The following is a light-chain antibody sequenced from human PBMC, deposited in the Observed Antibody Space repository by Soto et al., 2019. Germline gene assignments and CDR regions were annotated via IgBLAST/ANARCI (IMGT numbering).Light chain of an antibody. V-gene: IGKV3-20*01. CDR1: QSVSSSY. J-gene: IGKJ4*01. CDR2: DAS. Sequence: IVLTQSPATLSVSPGGRATLSCRASQSVSSSYLAWYQQKPGQAPRLLIYDASSRATGIPDRFSGGGSGTDFTLTISRLEPEDFAVYYCQQFSSYPLTFGGGTKVAIK. CDR3: QQFSSYPLT.